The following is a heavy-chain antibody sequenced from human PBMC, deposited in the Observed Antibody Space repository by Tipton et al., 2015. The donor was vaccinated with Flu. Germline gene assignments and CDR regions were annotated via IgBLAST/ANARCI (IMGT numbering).Heavy chain of an antibody. J-gene: IGHJ4*02. Sequence: QLVQSGGGLIQPGGSLRHSCAASGFTVSTNYLSWVRQAPGKGLERVSVIYSDGSTFYADSEKGRFTISRDNSNNILYLQMNSLRAEDTAVYYCARDLRAYNSDCYYFDCWGQGTLVTVSS. D-gene: IGHD6-19*01. CDR2: IYSDGST. V-gene: IGHV3-53*01. CDR3: ARDLRAYNSDCYYFDC. CDR1: GFTVSTNY.